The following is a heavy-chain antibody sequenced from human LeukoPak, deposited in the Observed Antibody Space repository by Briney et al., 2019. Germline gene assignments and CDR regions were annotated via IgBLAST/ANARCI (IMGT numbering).Heavy chain of an antibody. J-gene: IGHJ4*02. Sequence: PGGSLRLSCAASGFTFSSYSMNWVRQAPGRGLEWVSSISSSSSYIYYADSVKGRFTISRDNAKNSLYLQMNSLRAEDTAVYYCARDSYYYDSSGYGDWGQGTLVTVSS. CDR2: ISSSSSYI. CDR3: ARDSYYYDSSGYGD. CDR1: GFTFSSYS. V-gene: IGHV3-21*01. D-gene: IGHD3-22*01.